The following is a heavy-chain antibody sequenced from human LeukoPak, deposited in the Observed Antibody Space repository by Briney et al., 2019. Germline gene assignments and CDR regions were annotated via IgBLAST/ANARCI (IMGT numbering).Heavy chain of an antibody. Sequence: ASVKVSCKASGYTFTSYGISWVRQAPGQGLEWMGIINPSGGSTSYAQKFQGRVTMTRDMSTSTVYMELSSLRSEDTAVYYCARGNYAEGFDYWGQGTLVTVSS. D-gene: IGHD1-7*01. CDR1: GYTFTSYG. V-gene: IGHV1-46*01. J-gene: IGHJ4*02. CDR2: INPSGGST. CDR3: ARGNYAEGFDY.